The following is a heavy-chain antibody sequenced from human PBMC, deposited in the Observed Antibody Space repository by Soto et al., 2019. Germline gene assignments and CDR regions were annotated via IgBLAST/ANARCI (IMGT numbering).Heavy chain of an antibody. CDR3: AREYCSGGSCYGGDY. J-gene: IGHJ4*02. D-gene: IGHD2-15*01. Sequence: QVQLVQSGVEVKKPGASVKVSCKASGYTFTTYGISWVRQAPGQGLEWMGWISTYNGNTNYAQKLQGRVTMTTDTSASTAYMELRSLRSDDTAIYYCAREYCSGGSCYGGDYWGQGTLVTVSS. V-gene: IGHV1-18*01. CDR1: GYTFTTYG. CDR2: ISTYNGNT.